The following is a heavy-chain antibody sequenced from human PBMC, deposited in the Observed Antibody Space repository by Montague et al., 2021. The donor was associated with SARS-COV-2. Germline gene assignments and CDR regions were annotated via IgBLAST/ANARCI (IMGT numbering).Heavy chain of an antibody. D-gene: IGHD7-27*01. J-gene: IGHJ5*02. CDR2: VSRIGKT. V-gene: IGHV4-34*01. CDR3: AKGSHIYETRGLRTGWFDP. Sequence: SETLSLTCAGDLPCGIGDHWRWMGQSPSELQARWGEVSRIGKTSYNPSLQSRLTMSVDTYKKQFSLRLSSVTAADTAVYFCAKGSHIYETRGLRTGWFDPWGQGTLVTVSS. CDR1: LPCGIGDH.